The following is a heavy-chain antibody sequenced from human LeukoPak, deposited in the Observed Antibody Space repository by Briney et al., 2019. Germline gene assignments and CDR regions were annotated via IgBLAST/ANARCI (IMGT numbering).Heavy chain of an antibody. CDR1: GFIFSNYG. V-gene: IGHV3-30*02. CDR3: AKDQSPAYFHH. J-gene: IGHJ1*01. Sequence: GGSLRLSCAASGFIFSNYGMHWVRQPPGKGLEWVAFIRYDGTNKYYADSVKVRFTISRDNSENTLDLQMNSLRAEDTAVYYCAKDQSPAYFHHWGQGTLVTVSS. CDR2: IRYDGTNK.